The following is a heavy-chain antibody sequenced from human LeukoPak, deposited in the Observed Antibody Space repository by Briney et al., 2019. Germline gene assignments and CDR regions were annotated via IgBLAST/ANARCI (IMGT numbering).Heavy chain of an antibody. V-gene: IGHV3-23*01. CDR3: AKILDYWGGSYWFFDL. Sequence: PGGSLRLSCAASGFTFSSYGMSWVRQAPGKGLEWVSTISDTGSTLYADSVKGRFTMSRDNSKNTVFLEMNNLRADDTAVYFCAKILDYWGGSYWFFDLWGRGTLVIVSS. CDR1: GFTFSSYG. D-gene: IGHD3-3*01. J-gene: IGHJ2*01. CDR2: ISDTGST.